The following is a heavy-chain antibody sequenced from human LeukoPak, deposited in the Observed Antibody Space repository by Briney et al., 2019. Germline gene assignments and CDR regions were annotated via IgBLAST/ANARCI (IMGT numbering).Heavy chain of an antibody. V-gene: IGHV3-48*04. D-gene: IGHD3-16*01. CDR3: ARVVYYDYVWGSLDY. CDR2: INSGSSSI. CDR1: GFTFRSYS. Sequence: GGSLRLSCAAAGFTFRSYSMNWVRQAPGKGLEWLSYINSGSSSIYYADSVKGRFTTSRDNAKNSLYLEVNSLRAEDTAVYYCARVVYYDYVWGSLDYWGQGTLVTVSS. J-gene: IGHJ4*02.